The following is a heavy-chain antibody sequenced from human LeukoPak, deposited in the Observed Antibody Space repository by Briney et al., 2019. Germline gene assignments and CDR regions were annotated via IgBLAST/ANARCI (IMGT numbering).Heavy chain of an antibody. CDR3: LILQAYNGIPDFDP. V-gene: IGHV3-23*01. CDR2: IRGSGVRV. J-gene: IGHJ4*03. D-gene: IGHD2-15*01. Sequence: GGSLRLSCAASGFTFSRYAMSWVRQAPGKGLEWFSSIRGSGVRVDYADSMNGRFTISRANSKNSLYLGLICLIAAETAVYECLILQAYNGIPDFDPWGQGTLVTVSS. CDR1: GFTFSRYA.